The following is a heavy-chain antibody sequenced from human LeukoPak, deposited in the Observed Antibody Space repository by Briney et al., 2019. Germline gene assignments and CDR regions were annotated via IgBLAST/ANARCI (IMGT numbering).Heavy chain of an antibody. CDR2: ISGSGGST. CDR1: GFTFSSYA. D-gene: IGHD5-12*01. CDR3: ARVGGGYQRDWFDP. Sequence: GGSLRLSCAASGFTFSSYAMSWVRQASGKGLEWVSAISGSGGSTYYADSVKGRFTISRDNSKNTLYLQMNSLRSEDTAVYYCARVGGGYQRDWFDPWGQGTLVTVSS. V-gene: IGHV3-23*01. J-gene: IGHJ5*02.